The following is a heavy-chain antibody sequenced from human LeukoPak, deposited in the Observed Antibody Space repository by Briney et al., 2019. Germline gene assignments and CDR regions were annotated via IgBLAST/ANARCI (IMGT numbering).Heavy chain of an antibody. J-gene: IGHJ4*02. CDR3: AKGRGVGYDFWSGYYDY. V-gene: IGHV3-23*01. Sequence: GGSLRLSCAASGFTFSSYAMSWVRQAPGKGLEWVSAISGSGGSTYYADSVKGRFTISRDNSKNTLYLQMNSLRAEDTAVYYCAKGRGVGYDFWSGYYDYWGQGTLVTVSS. CDR2: ISGSGGST. D-gene: IGHD3-3*01. CDR1: GFTFSSYA.